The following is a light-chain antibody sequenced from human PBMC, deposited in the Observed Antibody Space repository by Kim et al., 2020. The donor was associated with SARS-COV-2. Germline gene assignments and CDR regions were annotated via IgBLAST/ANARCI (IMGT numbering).Light chain of an antibody. Sequence: DIVMTQTPLSSPVMIGQPASISCRSSQILVHSNGNTYLSWFQQRPGQPPRVLIYKISNRFSGVPDRFSGSGAGTDFTLKISRVEAEDVGVYYCMQATQFPKVTFGQGTRLEIK. CDR2: KIS. CDR3: MQATQFPKVT. CDR1: QILVHSNGNTY. J-gene: IGKJ5*01. V-gene: IGKV2-24*01.